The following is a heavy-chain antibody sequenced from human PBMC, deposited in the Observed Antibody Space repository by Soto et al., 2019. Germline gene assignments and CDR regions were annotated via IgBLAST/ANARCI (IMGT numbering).Heavy chain of an antibody. J-gene: IGHJ6*02. V-gene: IGHV1-69*01. CDR2: IIPIFGTA. D-gene: IGHD6-19*01. CDR3: ARVGPRVGRQWLVRLDV. CDR1: GGTFSSYA. Sequence: QVQLVQSGAEVKKPGSSVKVSCKASGGTFSSYAISWVRQAPGQGLEWMGGIIPIFGTANYAQKFQGRVTITADESTSTAYMELSSLRSEDTTVYYCARVGPRVGRQWLVRLDVWGQGTTVTVSS.